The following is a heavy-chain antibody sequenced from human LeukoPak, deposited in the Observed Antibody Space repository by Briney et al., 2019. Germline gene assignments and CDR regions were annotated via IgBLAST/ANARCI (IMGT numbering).Heavy chain of an antibody. CDR1: GFTFSSYG. J-gene: IGHJ4*02. D-gene: IGHD2-2*01. Sequence: GGSPRLSCAASGFTFSSYGMHWVRQAPGKGLEWVAVISYDGSNKYYADSVKGRFTISRDNSKNTLYLQMNSLRAEDTAVYYCANALGYCSSTSCYGGDYWGQGTLVTVSS. CDR2: ISYDGSNK. V-gene: IGHV3-30*18. CDR3: ANALGYCSSTSCYGGDY.